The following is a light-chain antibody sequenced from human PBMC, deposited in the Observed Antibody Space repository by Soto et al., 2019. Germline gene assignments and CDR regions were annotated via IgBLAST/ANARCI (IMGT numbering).Light chain of an antibody. V-gene: IGLV1-51*01. Sequence: QSVLTQPPSVSAAPGQEVTISCSGTISNIGDNSVSWYQQLPGTAPKLLLYDSNKRPSGIPARFSGSKSGTSATLGITGLQTGDEADYYCGAWDRSLTVYVFGSGTKLTVL. CDR3: GAWDRSLTVYV. CDR1: ISNIGDNS. CDR2: DSN. J-gene: IGLJ1*01.